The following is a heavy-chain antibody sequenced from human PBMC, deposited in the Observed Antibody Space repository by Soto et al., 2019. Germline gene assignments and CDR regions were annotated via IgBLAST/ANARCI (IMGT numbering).Heavy chain of an antibody. CDR3: ASSFTSSQWRYVMDV. J-gene: IGHJ6*02. CDR2: ISAYNGNT. V-gene: IGHV1-18*01. CDR1: GYTFSNYG. D-gene: IGHD2-2*01. Sequence: QVQLVQSGAEVKKPGASVKVSCKASGYTFSNYGFSWVRQAPGQRLEWMGWISAYNGNTNYAQKVQGRVTMTTDTSTGTAYMELRSLRSDDTAVYYCASSFTSSQWRYVMDVWGQGTTVTVSS.